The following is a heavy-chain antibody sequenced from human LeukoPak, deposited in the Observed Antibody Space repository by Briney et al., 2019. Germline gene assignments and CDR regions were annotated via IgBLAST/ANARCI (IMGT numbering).Heavy chain of an antibody. CDR2: INHSGST. J-gene: IGHJ6*02. D-gene: IGHD3-9*01. CDR3: ARTGPRRGGLDV. Sequence: PSETLSLTCTVSGGSISNYYWSWIRQPPGKGLEWIGEINHSGSTNYNPSLKSRVTISVDTSKNQFSLKLSSVTAADTAVYYCARTGPRRGGLDVWGQGTTVTVSS. V-gene: IGHV4-34*01. CDR1: GGSISNYY.